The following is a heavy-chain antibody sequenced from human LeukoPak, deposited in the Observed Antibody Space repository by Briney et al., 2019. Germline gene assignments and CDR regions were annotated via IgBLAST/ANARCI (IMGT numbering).Heavy chain of an antibody. V-gene: IGHV1-18*01. J-gene: IGHJ5*02. D-gene: IGHD3-10*01. CDR2: DSPYNGDT. CDR3: ASCHGSGDYWYPPIDP. CDR1: GYTFATYG. Sequence: GASVKVSCKASGYTFATYGISWVRQAPGQGLEWMAWDSPYNGDTNYAQKFQGRVTLTTDTSTSTAYMELRNLRSDDTAVYYCASCHGSGDYWYPPIDPWGQGTLVTVSS.